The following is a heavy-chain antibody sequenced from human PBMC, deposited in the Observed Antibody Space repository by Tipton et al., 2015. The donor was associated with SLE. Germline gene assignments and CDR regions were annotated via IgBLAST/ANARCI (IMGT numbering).Heavy chain of an antibody. CDR2: ISSNGGST. V-gene: IGHV3-64D*06. J-gene: IGHJ6*02. CDR1: GFTFSSYA. D-gene: IGHD3-3*01. Sequence: SLRLSCAASGFTFSSYAMSWVRQAPGKGLEWVSAISSNGGSTYYADSVKGRFTISRDNSKNTLYLQMSSLRAEDTAVYYCVKMNYDFWSGFLNGMDVWGQGTTVTVS. CDR3: VKMNYDFWSGFLNGMDV.